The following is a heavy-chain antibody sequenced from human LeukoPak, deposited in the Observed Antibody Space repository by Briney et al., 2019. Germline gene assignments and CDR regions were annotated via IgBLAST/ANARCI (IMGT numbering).Heavy chain of an antibody. CDR3: ARDTGYCSSTSCPGPDFDY. D-gene: IGHD2-2*01. Sequence: PGGSLRLSCAASGFTFSSYSMNWVRQAPGKGLEWVSSISSSSSYIYCADSVKGRFTISRDNAKNSLYLQMNSLRAEDTAVYYCARDTGYCSSTSCPGPDFDYWGQGTLVTVSS. V-gene: IGHV3-21*01. CDR1: GFTFSSYS. CDR2: ISSSSSYI. J-gene: IGHJ4*02.